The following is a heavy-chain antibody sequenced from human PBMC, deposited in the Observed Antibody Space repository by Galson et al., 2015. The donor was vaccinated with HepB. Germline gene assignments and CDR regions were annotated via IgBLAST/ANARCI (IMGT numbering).Heavy chain of an antibody. V-gene: IGHV3-30*18. CDR2: ISYDGSNK. Sequence: SLRLSCAASGFTFSTYGMHWVRQAPGKGLEWVSVISYDGSNKYYADSVKGQFTISRDNSKNTLYLQMNSLRAEDTAVYYCAKDRLKTVTTYYFDYWGQGTLVTVSS. CDR3: AKDRLKTVTTYYFDY. D-gene: IGHD4-17*01. CDR1: GFTFSTYG. J-gene: IGHJ4*02.